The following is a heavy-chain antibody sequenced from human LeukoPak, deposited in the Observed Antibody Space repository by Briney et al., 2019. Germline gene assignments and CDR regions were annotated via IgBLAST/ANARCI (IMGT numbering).Heavy chain of an antibody. CDR2: ISSSSSYI. D-gene: IGHD2-15*01. CDR1: GFTFSSYS. V-gene: IGHV3-21*01. CDR3: ARDLDPYCSGGSCTWGAGY. Sequence: GGSLRLSCAASGFTFSSYSMNWVRQAPGKGLEWVSSISSSSSYIYYADSVKGRFTISRDNAKNSLYLQMNSLRAEDTAVYYCARDLDPYCSGGSCTWGAGYWGQGTLVTVSS. J-gene: IGHJ4*02.